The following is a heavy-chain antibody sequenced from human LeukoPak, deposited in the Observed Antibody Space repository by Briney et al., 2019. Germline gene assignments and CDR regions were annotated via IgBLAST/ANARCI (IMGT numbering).Heavy chain of an antibody. CDR2: IYPGDSDT. J-gene: IGHJ4*02. Sequence: GESLKISCKGSGYSFTSYWIGWVRQMPGKGLEWMGIIYPGDSDTRYSPSFQGQVTISADKSISTAYLQWSSLEASDTAMYYCARAGAVGVVTATPIDYWGQGTLVTVSS. CDR1: GYSFTSYW. CDR3: ARAGAVGVVTATPIDY. D-gene: IGHD2-21*02. V-gene: IGHV5-51*01.